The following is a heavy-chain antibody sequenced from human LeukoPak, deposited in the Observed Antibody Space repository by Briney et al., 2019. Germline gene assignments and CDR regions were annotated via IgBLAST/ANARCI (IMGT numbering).Heavy chain of an antibody. CDR3: ARATSYSNYGMDV. J-gene: IGHJ6*02. CDR1: GFTFSHHW. V-gene: IGHV3-74*01. CDR2: INSDGSST. Sequence: GGSLRLSCAAFGFTFSHHWMHWVRQVPGKGLVWVSRINSDGSSTTYADSVKGRFTISRDNARNTLYLQMNSLRAEDTAVHYCARATSYSNYGMDVWGQGTTVTVSS. D-gene: IGHD6-13*01.